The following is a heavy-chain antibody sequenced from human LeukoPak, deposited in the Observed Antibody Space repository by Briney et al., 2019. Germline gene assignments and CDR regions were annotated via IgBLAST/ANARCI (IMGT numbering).Heavy chain of an antibody. J-gene: IGHJ4*02. CDR3: AKDVVRGVTFDY. CDR2: ISGSGGST. Sequence: GGSLRLSCAASEITFSDYWMNWVRQAPGKGLEWVSAISGSGGSTYYADSVKGRFTISRDNSKNTLYLQMNSLRAEDTAVYYCAKDVVRGVTFDYWGQGTLVTVSS. V-gene: IGHV3-23*01. CDR1: EITFSDYW. D-gene: IGHD3-10*01.